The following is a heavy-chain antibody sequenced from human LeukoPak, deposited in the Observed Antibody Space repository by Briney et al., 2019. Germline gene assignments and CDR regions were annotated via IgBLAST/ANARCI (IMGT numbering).Heavy chain of an antibody. CDR3: ASGVRDLRYMDV. J-gene: IGHJ6*03. Sequence: PSETLSLTCTVSGGTISSGSYYWSWIRQPAGKGLEWIGRIYTSGSTNYNPSLESRVTISVDTSKNQFSLKLSSVTAADTAVYYCASGVRDLRYMDVWGKGTRVTVSS. CDR1: GGTISSGSYY. D-gene: IGHD3-10*01. V-gene: IGHV4-61*02. CDR2: IYTSGST.